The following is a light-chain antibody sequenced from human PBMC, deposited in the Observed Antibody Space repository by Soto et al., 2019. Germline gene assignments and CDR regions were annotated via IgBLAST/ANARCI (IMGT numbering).Light chain of an antibody. CDR2: EGS. J-gene: IGLJ2*01. Sequence: QSVLTQPASVSGSPGQSITISCTGTSSDIGSYNLVSWYQRHPGRAPKLMVYEGSRRPSGVSNRFSGSKSGNTASLTISGLQAEDEADYFCCSYRSSDTHVLFGGGTKLTVL. CDR3: CSYRSSDTHVL. V-gene: IGLV2-14*02. CDR1: SSDIGSYNL.